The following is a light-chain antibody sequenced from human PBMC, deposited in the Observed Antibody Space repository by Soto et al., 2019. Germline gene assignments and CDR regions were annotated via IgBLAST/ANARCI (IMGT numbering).Light chain of an antibody. Sequence: FVLSQSHGSLSLSPGEIATLSCRASHSIRTSLAWYQQKPGQAPRLVIFDASNRANGVPARFSGSGSGTDVTLTIGSRVPYDFAVYYCQQRRNWPPSVTFGQGRLLE. V-gene: IGKV3-11*01. CDR2: DAS. CDR1: HSIRTS. J-gene: IGKJ5*01. CDR3: QQRRNWPPSVT.